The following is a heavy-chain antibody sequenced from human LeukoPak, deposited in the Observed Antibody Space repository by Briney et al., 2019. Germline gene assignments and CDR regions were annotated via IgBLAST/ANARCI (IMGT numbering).Heavy chain of an antibody. CDR1: GGYVNRGTFF. CDR3: ARSPSGYRFDS. D-gene: IGHD3-22*01. V-gene: IGHV4-61*01. J-gene: IGHJ4*02. CDR2: ISNSGST. Sequence: SETLSLTCTVSGGYVNRGTFFWTWIRKPPGKGLEWIGYISNSGSTNYHPSLKSRVTISSDTSKTQFTLKLTSVTAADTAVYYCARSPSGYRFDSWGQGTLVTVSS.